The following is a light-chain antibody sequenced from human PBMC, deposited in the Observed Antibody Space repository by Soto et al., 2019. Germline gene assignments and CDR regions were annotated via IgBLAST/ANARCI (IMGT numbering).Light chain of an antibody. Sequence: EIVMTQSPATLSVSPGERATLSCRASQSVSSNLAWYQQKPGQAPRLLIYGASTSATGIPARCSGSGSGTDFTLTISSLQSEDFAAYDCQQYNNWPFTFGPGTKVDIK. CDR3: QQYNNWPFT. V-gene: IGKV3-15*01. CDR2: GAS. J-gene: IGKJ3*01. CDR1: QSVSSN.